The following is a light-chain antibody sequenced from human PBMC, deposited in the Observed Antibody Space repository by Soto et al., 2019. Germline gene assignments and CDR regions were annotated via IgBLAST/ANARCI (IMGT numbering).Light chain of an antibody. V-gene: IGLV2-23*02. CDR1: SSDFGNYNL. J-gene: IGLJ1*01. CDR3: CSFTSSNTHV. Sequence: QYALTQPASVSGSPGQSITISCTGTSSDFGNYNLVSWYQQHPGKVPKLILFEVNKRPSGVSGRFSGSKSGNTASLTISGLQAEDEADYYCCSFTSSNTHVFGTGTKLTVL. CDR2: EVN.